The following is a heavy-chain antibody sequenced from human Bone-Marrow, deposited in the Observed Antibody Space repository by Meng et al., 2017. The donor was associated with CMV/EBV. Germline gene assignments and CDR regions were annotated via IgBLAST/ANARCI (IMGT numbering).Heavy chain of an antibody. CDR1: GYSISSGYY. CDR3: ARTSPSYYTAYYFDY. D-gene: IGHD3-10*01. CDR2: IYHGGST. V-gene: IGHV4-38-2*02. Sequence: SETLSLTCTVSGYSISSGYYWGWVRQPPGKGLEWIGSIYHGGSTYYKPSLKSRVTISIDTSRDQFSLKLTSVTAADTAVYYCARTSPSYYTAYYFDYWGQGTLVTVSS. J-gene: IGHJ4*02.